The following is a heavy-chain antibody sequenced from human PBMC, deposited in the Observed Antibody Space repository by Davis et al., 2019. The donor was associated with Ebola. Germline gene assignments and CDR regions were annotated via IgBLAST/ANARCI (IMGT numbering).Heavy chain of an antibody. D-gene: IGHD2-21*01. V-gene: IGHV3-21*01. Sequence: PGGSLRLSCAASGFTFSSYSMNWVRQAPGKGLEWVSSISSSSSYIYYADSVKGRFTISRDNAKNSLYLQMNSLRAEDTAVYYCARGSVVVIAYDYFDYWGQGTLVTVSS. CDR3: ARGSVVVIAYDYFDY. CDR1: GFTFSSYS. J-gene: IGHJ4*02. CDR2: ISSSSSYI.